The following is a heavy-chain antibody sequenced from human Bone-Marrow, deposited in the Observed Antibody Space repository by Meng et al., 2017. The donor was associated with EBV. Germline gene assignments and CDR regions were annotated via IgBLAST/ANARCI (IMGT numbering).Heavy chain of an antibody. V-gene: IGHV1-69*01. CDR2: LIPMSGAA. CDR1: MCSCRSDC. D-gene: IGHD3-10*01. CDR3: ASESGKGFAPYY. Sequence: HGPLQQCVLGVKKSWAWVEVACRTSMCSCRSDCVSWVRQCPVQVLEWMGCLIPMSGAAYCAQKFQERVTINAAESTSTHRMEFNNLRCEDTAMFSCASESGKGFAPYYWGQGTLVTVSS. J-gene: IGHJ4*02.